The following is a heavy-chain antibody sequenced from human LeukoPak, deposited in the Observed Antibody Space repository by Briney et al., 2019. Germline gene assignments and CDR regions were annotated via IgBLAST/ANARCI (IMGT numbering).Heavy chain of an antibody. CDR1: GGSISGFH. CDR3: ARDSSYYYDSSGYYGLNWFDP. CDR2: VSTSGNT. Sequence: SETLSLTCSVSGGSISGFHWSWIRQTAGKGLEWIGRVSTSGNTFYNPSLESRVTMSADTSGIHFSLNLTSVTAADTAVYYCARDSSYYYDSSGYYGLNWFDPWGQGTLVTVSS. V-gene: IGHV4-4*07. J-gene: IGHJ5*02. D-gene: IGHD3-22*01.